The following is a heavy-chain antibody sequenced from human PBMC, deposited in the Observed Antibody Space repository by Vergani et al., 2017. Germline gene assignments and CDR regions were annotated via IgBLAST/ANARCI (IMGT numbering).Heavy chain of an antibody. Sequence: QVQMVESGGGVVQPGRSLRLSCAAPGFSPSSYGMHWVCQAPGKGLEWVAAIWYDGSKTYYADSVKGRFTISRDNSKDTLFLQMNSLRAEDTAVYYCARPRWGRILDIAVLGGGFNSWGQGTLVTVSS. D-gene: IGHD6-19*01. V-gene: IGHV3-33*01. CDR3: ARPRWGRILDIAVLGGGFNS. J-gene: IGHJ4*02. CDR1: GFSPSSYG. CDR2: IWYDGSKT.